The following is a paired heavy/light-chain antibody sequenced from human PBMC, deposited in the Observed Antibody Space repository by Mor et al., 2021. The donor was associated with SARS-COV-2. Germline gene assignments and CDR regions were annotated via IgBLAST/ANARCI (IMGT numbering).Heavy chain of an antibody. CDR2: MWYDGQDK. D-gene: IGHD3-9*01. J-gene: IGHJ4*02. V-gene: IGHV3-33*01. CDR1: GFSFSNYA. Sequence: QVQLVESGGGVVQPGSSLRLSCAASGFSFSNYAMHWVRQAPGKGPEWVAVMWYDGQDKYYAASVEGRFIISRDNSRNTLFLQMNSLRAEDTAVYYCVRGTSQTFDIWDYYYFLCDYWGQGTLVTVSS. CDR3: VRGTSQTFDIWDYYYFLCDY.
Light chain of an antibody. Sequence: DIVMTQSPLSLPVTPGEPASISCRSSQSLLHSNGYKYLDWYLQKPGQSPQLLIYLGSNRASGVPDRFSGSGSGTDFTLKISRVEAEDVGVYYCMQALPRQTLTFGQGTKVEIK. CDR1: QSLLHSNGYKY. V-gene: IGKV2-28*01. CDR2: LGS. CDR3: MQALPRQTLT. J-gene: IGKJ1*01.